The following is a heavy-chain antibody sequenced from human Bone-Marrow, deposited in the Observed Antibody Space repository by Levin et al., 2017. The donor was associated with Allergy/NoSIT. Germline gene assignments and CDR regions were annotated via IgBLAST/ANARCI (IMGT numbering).Heavy chain of an antibody. CDR1: GFSFNTYN. CDR3: ARETAYYFDTGGDLRAGWYVDL. V-gene: IGHV3-48*01. J-gene: IGHJ2*01. D-gene: IGHD3-22*01. Sequence: GGSLRLSCAASGFSFNTYNMHWVRQAPGKGLECISYISSGSGTSDYADSVKGRFTISRDNANNSMYLQMNSLRAEDTAVYYCARETAYYFDTGGDLRAGWYVDLWGRGTLVTASS. CDR2: ISSGSGTS.